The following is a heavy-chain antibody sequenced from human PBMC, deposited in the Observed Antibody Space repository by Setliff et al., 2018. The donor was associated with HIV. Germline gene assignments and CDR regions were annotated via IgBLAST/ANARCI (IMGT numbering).Heavy chain of an antibody. CDR2: IYHTGKT. V-gene: IGHV4-39*01. CDR3: ASRVYYYDESRILREEGFVP. CDR1: GGSISDNKYY. Sequence: SETLSLTCSVSGGSISDNKYYWSWIRQPPGKGLEWTGSIYHTGKTYYNSALKNRLTISVDTSKNQFSLELSSVTAADTAVYYCASRVYYYDESRILREEGFVPWGQGTQVTVSS. J-gene: IGHJ5*02. D-gene: IGHD3-22*01.